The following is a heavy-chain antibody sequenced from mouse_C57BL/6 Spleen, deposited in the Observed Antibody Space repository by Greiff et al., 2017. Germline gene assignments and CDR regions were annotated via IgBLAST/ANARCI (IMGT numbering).Heavy chain of an antibody. CDR2: INPYNGGT. CDR1: GYTFTDYY. V-gene: IGHV1-19*01. CDR3: ASDYYGSSYEAY. D-gene: IGHD1-1*01. J-gene: IGHJ3*01. Sequence: VQLQQSGPVLVKPGASVKMSCKASGYTFTDYYMNWVKQSHGKSLEWIGVINPYNGGTSYNQKFKGKATLTVDKSSSTAYMELNSLTSEDSAVYYCASDYYGSSYEAYWGQGTLVTVSA.